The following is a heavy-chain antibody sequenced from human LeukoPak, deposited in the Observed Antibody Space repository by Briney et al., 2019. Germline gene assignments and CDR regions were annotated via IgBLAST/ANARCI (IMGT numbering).Heavy chain of an antibody. V-gene: IGHV3-30*18. CDR3: AKDHLLLGYCSGGSCYSGAIDY. CDR2: ISYDGSNE. J-gene: IGHJ4*02. CDR1: GFTFSSYG. D-gene: IGHD2-15*01. Sequence: PGGSLRLSCAASGFTFSSYGMQWVRQAPGKGLEWVAVISYDGSNEYYADSVKGRFTISRDNSKNTLYLQMNSLRAEDTAVYYCAKDHLLLGYCSGGSCYSGAIDYWSQGTLVTVSS.